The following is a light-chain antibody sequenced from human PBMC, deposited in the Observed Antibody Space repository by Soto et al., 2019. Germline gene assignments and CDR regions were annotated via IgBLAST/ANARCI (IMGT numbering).Light chain of an antibody. CDR3: QQSYSTLYT. CDR1: QSISSY. J-gene: IGKJ2*01. Sequence: DIQMTQSPSSLSASVGDRVTITCRASQSISSYLNCYQQKPGKAPKLLSYAASSLQSGVPSRFSGSGSGTDFTLTISNLQPEDYATYYCQQSYSTLYTFGQGTKLEIK. CDR2: AAS. V-gene: IGKV1-39*01.